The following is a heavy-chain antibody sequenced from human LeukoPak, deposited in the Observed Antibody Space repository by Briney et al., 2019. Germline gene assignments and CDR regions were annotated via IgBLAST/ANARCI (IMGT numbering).Heavy chain of an antibody. D-gene: IGHD6-19*01. Sequence: GGSLRLSCAASGFTFSSYAMSWVRQAPGKGLEWVSAISGSGGSTYYADSVKGRFTISRDKLKNTLYLQMNSLRAEDTAVYYCRKAHSSGWFYYYYMDVWGKGTTVTVSS. CDR3: RKAHSSGWFYYYYMDV. CDR2: ISGSGGST. CDR1: GFTFSSYA. J-gene: IGHJ6*03. V-gene: IGHV3-23*01.